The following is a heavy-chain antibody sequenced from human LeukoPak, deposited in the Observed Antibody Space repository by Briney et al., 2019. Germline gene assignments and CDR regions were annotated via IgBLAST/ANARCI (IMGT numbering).Heavy chain of an antibody. Sequence: RPGGSLRLSCAASGFTFDDYAMHWVRQAPGKGLEWVSGISWNSGSIGYADSVKGRFTISRDNAKNSLYLQMNSLRAEDTALYYCAKVRNDYVWGSYRLDGWYDYWGQGTLVTVSS. CDR1: GFTFDDYA. CDR3: AKVRNDYVWGSYRLDGWYDY. V-gene: IGHV3-9*01. J-gene: IGHJ4*02. CDR2: ISWNSGSI. D-gene: IGHD3-16*02.